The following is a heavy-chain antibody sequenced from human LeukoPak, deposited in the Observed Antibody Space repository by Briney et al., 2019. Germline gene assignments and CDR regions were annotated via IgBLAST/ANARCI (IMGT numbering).Heavy chain of an antibody. J-gene: IGHJ4*02. Sequence: SETLSLTCPVSGGSLTDYYWSWIRQPAGGGLAWIGRIYSTGGTHYNPSFKNRVIMSVDTSRNQFSLKLTSVTAADTAVYYCTRGLRCSSHGCYADYWGQGTLVTVSS. D-gene: IGHD2-2*01. V-gene: IGHV4-4*07. CDR2: IYSTGGT. CDR1: GGSLTDYY. CDR3: TRGLRCSSHGCYADY.